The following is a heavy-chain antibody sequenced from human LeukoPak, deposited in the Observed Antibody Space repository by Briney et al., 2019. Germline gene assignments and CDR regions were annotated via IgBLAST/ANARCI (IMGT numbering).Heavy chain of an antibody. CDR3: ARAGRSSWYYFDS. Sequence: GGSLRLSCAASGFTFSSYAMTWVRQAPGKGLEWVSITSGSGDNTYYADSVKGRFTISRDNSKNTLYLQMNSLRAEDTAVYYSARAGRSSWYYFDSWGQGTLVTVSS. CDR2: TSGSGDNT. D-gene: IGHD6-13*01. V-gene: IGHV3-23*01. J-gene: IGHJ4*02. CDR1: GFTFSSYA.